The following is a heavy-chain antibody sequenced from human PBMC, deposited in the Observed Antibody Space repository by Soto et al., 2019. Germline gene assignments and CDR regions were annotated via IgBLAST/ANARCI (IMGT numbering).Heavy chain of an antibody. Sequence: ASVKVSCKASGYTFTSYGISWVRQAPGQGLEWMGWISAYNGNTKNAQKLQGRVTMTTDTSTSTAYMELRSLRSDDTAVYYCASRYCSGGSCYLNWGQGTLVTVSS. J-gene: IGHJ4*02. CDR2: ISAYNGNT. CDR1: GYTFTSYG. V-gene: IGHV1-18*01. CDR3: ASRYCSGGSCYLN. D-gene: IGHD2-15*01.